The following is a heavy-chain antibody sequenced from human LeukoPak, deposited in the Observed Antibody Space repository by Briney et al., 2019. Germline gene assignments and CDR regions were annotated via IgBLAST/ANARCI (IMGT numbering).Heavy chain of an antibody. CDR3: ARGEIVGVVGGNYFDY. Sequence: PSGTLSLTCTVSGGSLNNYYWNWIRQPPGGGLEWIGYIYPSGDTVYTPSLASRVTMSVDTSKNQFSLKVNSVTAADTAVYYCARGEIVGVVGGNYFDYWGQGALVTVSS. D-gene: IGHD1-26*01. J-gene: IGHJ4*02. CDR2: IYPSGDT. V-gene: IGHV4-59*01. CDR1: GGSLNNYY.